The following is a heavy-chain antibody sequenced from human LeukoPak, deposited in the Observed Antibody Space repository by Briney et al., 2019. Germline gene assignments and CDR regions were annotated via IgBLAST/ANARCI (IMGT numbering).Heavy chain of an antibody. Sequence: SVKLSCKASGGTFSSYAISWVRQAPGQGLECMGRIIPILGIANYTQKLQGRDTITADKYTSTAYMELRSLSSEDTGVFHCGLMIVVANIPVCGQGTLVTISS. V-gene: IGHV1-69*04. D-gene: IGHD3-22*01. CDR1: GGTFSSYA. CDR2: IIPILGIA. J-gene: IGHJ4*02. CDR3: GLMIVVANIPV.